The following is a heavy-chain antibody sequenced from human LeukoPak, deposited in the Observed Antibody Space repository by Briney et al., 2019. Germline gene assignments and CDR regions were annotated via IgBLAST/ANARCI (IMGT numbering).Heavy chain of an antibody. D-gene: IGHD6-13*01. CDR3: ARVKYSSSWPDY. V-gene: IGHV3-21*01. CDR1: GFTFSSYS. CDR2: ISSSSSYI. Sequence: PGGSLRLSCAAPGFTFSSYSMNWVRQAPGKGLEWVSSISSSSSYIYYADSVKGRFTISRDNAKNSLYLQMNSLRAEDTAVYYCARVKYSSSWPDYWGQGTLVTVSS. J-gene: IGHJ4*02.